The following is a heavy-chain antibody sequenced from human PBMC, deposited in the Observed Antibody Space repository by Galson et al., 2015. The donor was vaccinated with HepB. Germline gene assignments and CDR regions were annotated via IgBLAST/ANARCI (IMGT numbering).Heavy chain of an antibody. CDR1: GFTFSSYA. J-gene: IGHJ4*02. Sequence: SLRLSCAASGFTFSSYAMHWVRQAPGKGLEYVSAISSNGGSTYYADSVKGRFTISRDNSKNTLYLQMSSLRAEDTAVYYCVKEKEPTILEGWGQGTLVTVSS. V-gene: IGHV3-64D*06. CDR3: VKEKEPTILEG. D-gene: IGHD1-14*01. CDR2: ISSNGGST.